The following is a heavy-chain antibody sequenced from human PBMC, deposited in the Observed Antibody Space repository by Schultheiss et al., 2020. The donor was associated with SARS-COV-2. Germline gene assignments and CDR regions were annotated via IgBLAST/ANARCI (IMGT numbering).Heavy chain of an antibody. Sequence: SETLSLTCTVSGGSISSGGYYWTWIRQHPGKGLEWIGYIYYSGSTYYSPSLKSRVTISVDTSKNQFSLKLSSVTAADTAVYYCGRKDYYDSSGYDYWGQGTLVTVSS. J-gene: IGHJ4*02. CDR3: GRKDYYDSSGYDY. V-gene: IGHV4-31*03. D-gene: IGHD3-22*01. CDR1: GGSISSGGYY. CDR2: IYYSGST.